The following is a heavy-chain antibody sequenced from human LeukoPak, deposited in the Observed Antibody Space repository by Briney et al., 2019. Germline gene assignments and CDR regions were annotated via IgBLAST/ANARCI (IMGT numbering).Heavy chain of an antibody. J-gene: IGHJ4*02. Sequence: GGSQRLSCAASGFTFSSYAMSWVRQAPGKGLEWVSAISGSGGSTYYADSVKGRFTISRDNSKNTLYLQMNSLRAEDTAVYYCAKDFVCGSRFPRPLDYWGQGTQVTVSS. V-gene: IGHV3-23*01. D-gene: IGHD1-26*01. CDR2: ISGSGGST. CDR1: GFTFSSYA. CDR3: AKDFVCGSRFPRPLDY.